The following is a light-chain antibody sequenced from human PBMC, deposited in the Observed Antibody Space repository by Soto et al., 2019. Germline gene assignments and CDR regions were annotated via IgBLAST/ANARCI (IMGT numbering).Light chain of an antibody. CDR1: QSVSSSY. CDR3: QQYGSSPST. V-gene: IGKV3-20*01. J-gene: IGKJ1*01. CDR2: DAS. Sequence: EIVLTQSPGTLSLSPGERASLSCRASQSVSSSYLAWYQQIPGQAPRLLINDASRRATGIPDRFSGSGSGTDFTLTISRLEPEDFAVYYYQQYGSSPSTFGQGTKVDIK.